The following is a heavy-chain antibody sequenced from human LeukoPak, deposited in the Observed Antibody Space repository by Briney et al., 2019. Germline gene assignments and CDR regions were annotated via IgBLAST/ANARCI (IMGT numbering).Heavy chain of an antibody. Sequence: GGSLRLSCAASGFTFSSYGMHWVRQAPGKGLEWVAVISYDGSNKYYADSVKGRFTISRDNSENTLYPQMNSLRAEDTAVYYCARDVHSGILKGYGMDVWGQGTTVTVSS. D-gene: IGHD1-26*01. V-gene: IGHV3-30*03. CDR1: GFTFSSYG. J-gene: IGHJ6*02. CDR3: ARDVHSGILKGYGMDV. CDR2: ISYDGSNK.